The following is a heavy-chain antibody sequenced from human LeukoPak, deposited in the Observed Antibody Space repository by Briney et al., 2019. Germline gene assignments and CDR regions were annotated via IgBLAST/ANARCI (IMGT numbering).Heavy chain of an antibody. CDR1: GDSISSGDYY. D-gene: IGHD1-26*01. V-gene: IGHV4-30-4*08. CDR2: IYYSGST. J-gene: IGHJ4*02. Sequence: SETLSLTCTVSGDSISSGDYYWSWIRQPPGKGLEWIGYIYYSGSTYYNPSLKSRVTISVDTSKSQFSLELSSVTAADTAVYYCARDTGIVGATLDYWGQGTLVTVSS. CDR3: ARDTGIVGATLDY.